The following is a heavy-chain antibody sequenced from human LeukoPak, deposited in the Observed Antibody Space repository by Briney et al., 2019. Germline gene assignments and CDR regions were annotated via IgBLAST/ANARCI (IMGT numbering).Heavy chain of an antibody. CDR3: ARETSQKGAHYMDV. D-gene: IGHD3-16*01. Sequence: SETLSLTCTVSGGSISSYYWSWIRQPAGTALEWIGRIYTSGTITYNPSLKSRVTMSVDTSKNQFSLKLSSVTAADTAVYYCARETSQKGAHYMDVWGKGTTVTISS. CDR1: GGSISSYY. CDR2: IYTSGTI. V-gene: IGHV4-4*07. J-gene: IGHJ6*03.